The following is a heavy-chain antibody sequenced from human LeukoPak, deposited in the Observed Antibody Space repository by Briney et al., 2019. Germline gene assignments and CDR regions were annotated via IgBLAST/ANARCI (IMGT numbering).Heavy chain of an antibody. CDR2: MDPNSGDT. V-gene: IGHV1-2*02. Sequence: ASVKVSCKGSGYNFTVYYMHWVRQAPGQGLEWMGWMDPNSGDTIYAPKFQGRVSMTRDTSITTAYMELSSLTFYDSAMYYCATKGGLTPNTLAMWGHGTMVTVSS. CDR1: GYNFTVYY. CDR3: ATKGGLTPNTLAM. D-gene: IGHD2-15*01. J-gene: IGHJ3*01.